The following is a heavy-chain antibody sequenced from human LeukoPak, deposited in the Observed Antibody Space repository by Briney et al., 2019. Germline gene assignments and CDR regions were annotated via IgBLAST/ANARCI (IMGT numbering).Heavy chain of an antibody. CDR1: GGSISSYY. CDR2: IYYSGST. CDR3: ARDVPRGTGYMDV. J-gene: IGHJ6*03. D-gene: IGHD3-10*01. V-gene: IGHV4-59*01. Sequence: PSETLSLTCTVSGGSISSYYWSWIRQPPGKGLESIGYIYYSGSTSSNPSLKSRVTISVDTSKNQFSLRLKYVTAADTAVYYCARDVPRGTGYMDVWGKGTTVTVSS.